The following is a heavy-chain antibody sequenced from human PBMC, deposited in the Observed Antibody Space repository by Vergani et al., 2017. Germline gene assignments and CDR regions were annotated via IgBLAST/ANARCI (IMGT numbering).Heavy chain of an antibody. D-gene: IGHD5-24*01. V-gene: IGHV1-69*01. Sequence: QVQLVQSGAEVKKPGSSVKVSCKASGGTFSSYAISWVRQAPGQGLEWMGGIIPIFGTANYAQQFQGSVTITADDSTSTAYMELSSLRSEDTAVYYGARSEGDGYNRFDYWGRGTLVRVSS. CDR1: GGTFSSYA. CDR3: ARSEGDGYNRFDY. J-gene: IGHJ4*02. CDR2: IIPIFGTA.